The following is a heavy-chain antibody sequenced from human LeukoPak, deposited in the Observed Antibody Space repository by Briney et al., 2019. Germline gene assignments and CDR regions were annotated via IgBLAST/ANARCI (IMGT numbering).Heavy chain of an antibody. Sequence: GSLRLSCAASGFTFSNAWMSWVRQAPGKGLEWVGYIFYSGSTNYNPSLKSRVTISVDTSKNQFSLKLSSVTAADTAVYYCARSIDWFDPWGQGTLVTVSS. J-gene: IGHJ5*02. CDR2: IFYSGST. CDR1: GFTFSNAW. V-gene: IGHV4-59*01. CDR3: ARSIDWFDP.